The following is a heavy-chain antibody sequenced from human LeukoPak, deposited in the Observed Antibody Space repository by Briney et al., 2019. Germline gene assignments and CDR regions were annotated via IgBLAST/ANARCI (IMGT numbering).Heavy chain of an antibody. CDR3: ARSRAFNSGAFDP. CDR2: IYNGVNT. D-gene: IGHD1-26*01. CDR1: GASVSSASY. V-gene: IGHV4-61*01. Sequence: SETLSLTCTVSGASVSSASYWTWIRQPPGKGVEWIAHIYNGVNTNYNPSLKSRVTISVDTSKNQFSLRLNSVTAADAAVYYCARSRAFNSGAFDPWGQGSLVTVSS. J-gene: IGHJ5*02.